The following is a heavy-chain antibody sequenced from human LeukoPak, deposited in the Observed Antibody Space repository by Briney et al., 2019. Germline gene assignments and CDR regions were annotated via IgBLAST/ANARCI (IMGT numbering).Heavy chain of an antibody. Sequence: SETLSLTCAVYGGSFSGYYWSWIRQPPGKGLEWIGEINHSGSTNYNPSLKSRVTISVDTSKNQFSLKLGSVTAADTAVYYCARVGYYDILTGSPDAFDIWGQGTMVTVSS. J-gene: IGHJ3*02. D-gene: IGHD3-9*01. CDR2: INHSGST. V-gene: IGHV4-34*01. CDR1: GGSFSGYY. CDR3: ARVGYYDILTGSPDAFDI.